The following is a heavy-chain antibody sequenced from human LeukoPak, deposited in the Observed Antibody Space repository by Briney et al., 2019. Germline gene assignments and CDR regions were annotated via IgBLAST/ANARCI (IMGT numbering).Heavy chain of an antibody. Sequence: PSETLSLTCTVSGGSISKQYWTWVRQSAGKGLEWIGRIHGDGTITYNPSLKSRVTMSVDTSKNQFSLRLTSVTAADTAMYYCTRGSGTTGEVKFDPWGQGILVTVSS. J-gene: IGHJ5*02. CDR1: GGSISKQY. CDR2: IHGDGTI. D-gene: IGHD3-10*01. CDR3: TRGSGTTGEVKFDP. V-gene: IGHV4-4*07.